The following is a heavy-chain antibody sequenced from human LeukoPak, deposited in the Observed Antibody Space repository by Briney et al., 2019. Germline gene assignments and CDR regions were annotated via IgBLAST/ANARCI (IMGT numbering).Heavy chain of an antibody. V-gene: IGHV3-21*01. Sequence: GGSLRLSCAASGFTFSSYSMNWVRQAPGKGLEWVSSISSSSYIYYADSVKGRFTISRDNAKNSLYLQMNSLRAEDAAVYYCARGYFLGFDYWGQGTLVTVSS. CDR2: ISSSSYI. J-gene: IGHJ4*02. CDR1: GFTFSSYS. D-gene: IGHD2/OR15-2a*01. CDR3: ARGYFLGFDY.